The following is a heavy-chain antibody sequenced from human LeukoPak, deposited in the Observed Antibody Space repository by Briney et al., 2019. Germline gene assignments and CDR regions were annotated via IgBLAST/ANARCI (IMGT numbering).Heavy chain of an antibody. Sequence: EASVQVSCKAAGYSFVNYYMHWVRQAPGQGLEWMAIINPSGGGTTYAEKFQGRVTVTMDTSARTVYMDLSSLRSDDTAVYYCARGDRLPGYSAPVGDYWGQGTLVTVSS. V-gene: IGHV1-46*01. CDR1: GYSFVNYY. CDR3: ARGDRLPGYSAPVGDY. CDR2: INPSGGGT. J-gene: IGHJ4*02. D-gene: IGHD3-9*01.